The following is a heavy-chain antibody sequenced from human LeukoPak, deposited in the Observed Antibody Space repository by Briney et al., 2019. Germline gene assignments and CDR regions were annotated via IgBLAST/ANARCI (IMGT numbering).Heavy chain of an antibody. Sequence: GGSLRLSCVPSGFSFSNYAMSWVRQAPGKGLEWVAKMNEDGSEKSYVDSVKGRFTISRDNARNSLYLQMNSLGAEDTAVYYCVKDYGFKLDVWGQGTAVIVSS. CDR3: VKDYGFKLDV. CDR2: MNEDGSEK. J-gene: IGHJ6*02. CDR1: GFSFSNYA. V-gene: IGHV3-7*01. D-gene: IGHD3-3*01.